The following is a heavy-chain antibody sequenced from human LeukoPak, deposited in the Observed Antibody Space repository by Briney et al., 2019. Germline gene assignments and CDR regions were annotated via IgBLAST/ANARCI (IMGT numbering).Heavy chain of an antibody. CDR1: GGSISSSSYY. J-gene: IGHJ4*02. CDR2: IYYSGST. V-gene: IGHV4-39*07. CDR3: ARAPRRYSSPISGGYYFDY. D-gene: IGHD6-13*01. Sequence: NTSETLSLTCTVSGGSISSSSYYWGWIRQPPGKGLEWIGSIYYSGSTYYNPSLKSRVTISVDTSKNQFSLKLSSVTAADTAVYYCARAPRRYSSPISGGYYFDYWGQGTLVTVSS.